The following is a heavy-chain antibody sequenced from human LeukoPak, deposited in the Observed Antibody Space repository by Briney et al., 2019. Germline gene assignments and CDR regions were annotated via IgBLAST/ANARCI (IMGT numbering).Heavy chain of an antibody. D-gene: IGHD2-2*01. Sequence: SETLSLTCTVSGGSISSSSYYWGWIRQPPGKGLEWIGSIYHSGSTYYNPSLKSRVTISVDTSKNQFSLKLSSVTAADTAVYYCASNLVPAAMWYAFDIWGQGTMVTVSS. V-gene: IGHV4-39*07. CDR1: GGSISSSSYY. J-gene: IGHJ3*02. CDR3: ASNLVPAAMWYAFDI. CDR2: IYHSGST.